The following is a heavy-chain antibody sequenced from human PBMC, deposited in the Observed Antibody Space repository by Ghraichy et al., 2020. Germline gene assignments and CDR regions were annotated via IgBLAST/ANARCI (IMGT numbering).Heavy chain of an antibody. CDR1: GFTFDDYA. CDR3: ARTTTPVGTSPFDY. D-gene: IGHD1/OR15-1a*01. CDR2: ISWNSGSI. V-gene: IGHV3-9*01. J-gene: IGHJ4*02. Sequence: GGSLRLSCAAFGFTFDDYAMHWVRQAPGKGLEWVSGISWNSGSIGYADSVKGRFTISRDNAKNSLYLQMNSLRAEDTALYYCARTTTPVGTSPFDYWGQGTLVTVSS.